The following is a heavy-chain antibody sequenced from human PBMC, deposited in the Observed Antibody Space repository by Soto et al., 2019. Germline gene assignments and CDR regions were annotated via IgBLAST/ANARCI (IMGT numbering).Heavy chain of an antibody. V-gene: IGHV3-30-3*01. CDR3: ARDGLLGYFDY. CDR1: GFTFRSYA. Sequence: QVQLVESGGGVVQPGRSLRLSCAASGFTFRSYAMHWVRQAPGKGLEWVAVISYDGSNKYYADSVKGRLTISRDNSKNTLYLQMTSLRAEDTAVYYCARDGLLGYFDYWGQGTLVTVSS. D-gene: IGHD3-16*01. CDR2: ISYDGSNK. J-gene: IGHJ4*02.